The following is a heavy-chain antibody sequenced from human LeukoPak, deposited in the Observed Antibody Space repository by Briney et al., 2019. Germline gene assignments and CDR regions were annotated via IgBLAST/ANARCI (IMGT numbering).Heavy chain of an antibody. CDR3: AKDTSTIAVAGTCFDY. Sequence: GGSLRLSCAASGFTFSNYAMSWVRQAPGKGLEWVSAISGSGGRTYYAESVKGRFTISRDNSKNTLYLQMNSLRVEDTAVYYCAKDTSTIAVAGTCFDYWGQGTLVTVSS. CDR1: GFTFSNYA. D-gene: IGHD6-19*01. CDR2: ISGSGGRT. J-gene: IGHJ4*02. V-gene: IGHV3-23*01.